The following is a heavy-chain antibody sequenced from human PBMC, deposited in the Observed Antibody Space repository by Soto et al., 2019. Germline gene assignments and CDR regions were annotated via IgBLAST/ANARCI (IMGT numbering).Heavy chain of an antibody. V-gene: IGHV3-23*01. D-gene: IGHD2-2*01. CDR2: ISGSGGST. Sequence: GGPLRLSCAASGLTFSNYAMSWVRQASGKGLEWVSAISGSGGSTCYADSVKGRFTISRDNSKNTLYLQMNSLRAEDTAVYYCARGGVYPMRAFDIWGQGTMVTVSS. CDR1: GLTFSNYA. J-gene: IGHJ3*02. CDR3: ARGGVYPMRAFDI.